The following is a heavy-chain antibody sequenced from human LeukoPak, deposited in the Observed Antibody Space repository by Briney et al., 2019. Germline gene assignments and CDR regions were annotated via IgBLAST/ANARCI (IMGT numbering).Heavy chain of an antibody. CDR3: AKGMGYGSGSCDY. Sequence: PGGSLRLSCAASGFTFSSYWMSWVRQAPGEGLEWVANIQKDGSETYCVDSVKGRFTISRGNAKNSLYLQMNSLTAEDTALYYCAKGMGYGSGSCDYWGQGTLVTVSS. CDR2: IQKDGSET. CDR1: GFTFSSYW. J-gene: IGHJ4*02. V-gene: IGHV3-7*03. D-gene: IGHD3-10*01.